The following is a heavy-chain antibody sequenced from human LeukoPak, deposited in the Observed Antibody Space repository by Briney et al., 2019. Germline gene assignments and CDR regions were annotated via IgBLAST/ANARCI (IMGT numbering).Heavy chain of an antibody. Sequence: GGSLRLSCAASGFTFSSYAMSWVRQAPGKGLEWVSAISGSGGSTYYADSVKGRFTISRDNSKNTLYLQMNSLRAEDTAVYYCANEGEMVYASTYYFDYWGQGTLVTVSS. J-gene: IGHJ4*02. V-gene: IGHV3-23*01. CDR3: ANEGEMVYASTYYFDY. CDR1: GFTFSSYA. CDR2: ISGSGGST. D-gene: IGHD2-8*01.